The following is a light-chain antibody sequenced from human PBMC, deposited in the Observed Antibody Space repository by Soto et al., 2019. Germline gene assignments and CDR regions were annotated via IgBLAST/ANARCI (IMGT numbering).Light chain of an antibody. J-gene: IGLJ2*01. CDR1: SSDIGVYNY. CDR2: EVS. Sequence: QAVLTQPASVSGSPGQLITISCTGTSSDIGVYNYVSWYQQHPGKAPKLMIYEVSNRPSGVSNRFSGSKSGNTASLTISGLQAEDEADYYCSSYTTSSTLNVVFGGGTKVTVL. CDR3: SSYTTSSTLNVV. V-gene: IGLV2-14*01.